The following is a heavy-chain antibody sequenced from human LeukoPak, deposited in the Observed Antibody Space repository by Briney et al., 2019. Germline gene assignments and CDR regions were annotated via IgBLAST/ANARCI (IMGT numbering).Heavy chain of an antibody. D-gene: IGHD3-22*01. Sequence: GGSLRLSCAASGFTFSSYGMHWVRQAPGKGLEWVAFIRYDGSNKYYADSVKGRFTISRDNSKNTLYLQMNSLRAEDTAVYYCAKGFRPYYDSSGYDYWGQGTLVTVSS. V-gene: IGHV3-30*02. J-gene: IGHJ4*02. CDR3: AKGFRPYYDSSGYDY. CDR2: IRYDGSNK. CDR1: GFTFSSYG.